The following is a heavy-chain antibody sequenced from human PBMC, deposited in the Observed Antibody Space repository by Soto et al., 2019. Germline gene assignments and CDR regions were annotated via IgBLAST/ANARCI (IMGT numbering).Heavy chain of an antibody. Sequence: ETLSLTCAVYGGSFSGYYWSWIRQPPGKGLEWIGEINHSGSTNYNPSLKSRVTISVDTSKNQFSLKLSSVTAADTAVYYCARGRGRVVPAALNNYYYYGMDVWGQGTTVTVSS. CDR2: INHSGST. V-gene: IGHV4-34*01. CDR1: GGSFSGYY. D-gene: IGHD2-2*01. CDR3: ARGRGRVVPAALNNYYYYGMDV. J-gene: IGHJ6*02.